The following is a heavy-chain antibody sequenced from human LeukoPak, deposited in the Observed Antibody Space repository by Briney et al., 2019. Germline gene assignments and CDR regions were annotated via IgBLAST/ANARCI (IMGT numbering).Heavy chain of an antibody. J-gene: IGHJ4*02. CDR3: ARGIHDNSGSDY. V-gene: IGHV3-74*01. Sequence: GGSLRLSCAASGFIFSRYWMHWVRQAPGKELVWVSRINNDGSITNSADSVKGRFTISRDNAKDMLYLQMDSLRVEDTAIYYCARGIHDNSGSDYWGQGTLVTVSS. CDR1: GFIFSRYW. D-gene: IGHD3-22*01. CDR2: INNDGSIT.